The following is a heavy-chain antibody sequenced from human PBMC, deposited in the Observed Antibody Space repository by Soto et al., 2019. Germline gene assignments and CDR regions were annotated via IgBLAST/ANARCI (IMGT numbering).Heavy chain of an antibody. D-gene: IGHD6-19*01. V-gene: IGHV4-59*01. CDR3: ARFILWLVSGGYSCYYGMDV. CDR2: IYYSGST. CDR1: GGSISSYY. J-gene: IGHJ6*02. Sequence: SETLSLSCTVSGGSISSYYWSWIRQPPGKGLEWIGYIYYSGSTNYNPSLKSRVTISVDTSKNQFSLKLSSVTAADTAVYYCARFILWLVSGGYSCYYGMDVWGQWSTLTVSS.